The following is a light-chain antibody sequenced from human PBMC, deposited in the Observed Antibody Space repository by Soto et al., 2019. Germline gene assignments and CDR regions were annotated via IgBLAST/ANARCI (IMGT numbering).Light chain of an antibody. CDR2: DAS. CDR3: QQRSSGYS. V-gene: IGKV3-11*01. Sequence: EIVLTQSPATLSLSPGERATLSCRASQSIGSYLAWYQQKPGRAPRLLIYDASNRASGLPARFSGSGSGTDFTLTISSLEPEDFAVYYCQQRSSGYSFGKGTKLEIK. CDR1: QSIGSY. J-gene: IGKJ2*03.